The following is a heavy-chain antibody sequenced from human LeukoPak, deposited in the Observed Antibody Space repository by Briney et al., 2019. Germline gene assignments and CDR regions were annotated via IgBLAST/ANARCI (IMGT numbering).Heavy chain of an antibody. CDR2: ISAYNGNT. J-gene: IGHJ5*02. Sequence: ASVKVSCKASGYTFTSYGITWVRQAPGQGLEWMGWISAYNGNTNYAQKLQGRVTMTTDTSTSTAYTELRGLRSDDTAVYYCARAMVRGVIPQYWFDPWGQGTLVTVSS. D-gene: IGHD3-10*01. CDR1: GYTFTSYG. V-gene: IGHV1-18*01. CDR3: ARAMVRGVIPQYWFDP.